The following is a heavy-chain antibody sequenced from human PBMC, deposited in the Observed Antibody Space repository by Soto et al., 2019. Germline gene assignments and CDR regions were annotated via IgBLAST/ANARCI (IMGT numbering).Heavy chain of an antibody. V-gene: IGHV3-20*01. CDR2: INWNGGST. D-gene: IGHD6-13*01. CDR1: GFTFDDYG. CDR3: ARSGGSSSDGDYYYYMDV. Sequence: GGSLRLSCAASGFTFDDYGMSWVRQAPGKGLEWVSGINWNGGSTGYADSVKGRFTISRDNAKNSLYLQMNSLRAEDTALYHCARSGGSSSDGDYYYYMDVWGKGTTVTVSS. J-gene: IGHJ6*03.